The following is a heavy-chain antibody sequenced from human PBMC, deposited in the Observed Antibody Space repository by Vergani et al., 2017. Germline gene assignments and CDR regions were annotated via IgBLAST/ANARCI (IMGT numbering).Heavy chain of an antibody. CDR2: IYYSGST. D-gene: IGHD3-10*01. CDR1: GYSFTSYW. Sequence: EVQLVQSGAEVKKPGESLKISCKGSGYSFTSYWIGWVRQMPGKGLEWIGYIYYSGSTYYNPSLKSRVTISVDTSKNQFSLKLSSVTAADTAVYYCARDRNKYYYGSGGDDAFDIWGQGTMVTVSS. CDR3: ARDRNKYYYGSGGDDAFDI. V-gene: IGHV5-51*06. J-gene: IGHJ3*02.